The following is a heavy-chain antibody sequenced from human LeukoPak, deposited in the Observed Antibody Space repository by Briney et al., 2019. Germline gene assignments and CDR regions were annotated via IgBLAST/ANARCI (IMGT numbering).Heavy chain of an antibody. CDR1: GFTFSSYA. Sequence: GGSLRLSCAASGFTFSSYAMSWVRQAPGKGLEWVSTIRSSGGSTYYAGSVKGRFTISRDNSKNTLYLQMNSLRAEDTAVYYCAKDAGAEHWYFDLWGRGTLVTVSS. J-gene: IGHJ2*01. D-gene: IGHD7-27*01. CDR2: IRSSGGST. CDR3: AKDAGAEHWYFDL. V-gene: IGHV3-23*01.